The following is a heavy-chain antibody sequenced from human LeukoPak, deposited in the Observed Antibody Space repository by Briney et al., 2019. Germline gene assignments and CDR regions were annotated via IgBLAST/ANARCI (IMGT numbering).Heavy chain of an antibody. V-gene: IGHV4-39*01. CDR1: GGSISSSSYY. Sequence: SETLSLTCTVSGGSISSSSYYWGWIRQPPGKGLEWIGSIYYSGSTYYNPSLKSRVTISVDTSKNQFSLKLSSVTAADTAVYYCARLQTYYDFWSGYSRIDYWGQGILVTVSS. CDR3: ARLQTYYDFWSGYSRIDY. J-gene: IGHJ4*02. CDR2: IYYSGST. D-gene: IGHD3-3*01.